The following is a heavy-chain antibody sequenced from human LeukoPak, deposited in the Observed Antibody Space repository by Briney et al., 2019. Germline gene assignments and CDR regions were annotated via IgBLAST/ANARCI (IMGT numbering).Heavy chain of an antibody. CDR3: ARGRYSYYYYYMDV. V-gene: IGHV1-8*01. CDR2: MNPNSGNT. CDR1: GYTFTSYD. D-gene: IGHD3-16*02. Sequence: GASVKASCKASGYTFTSYDINWVRQATGQGLEWMGWMNPNSGNTGYAQKFQGRVTMTRNTSISTAYMELSSLRSEDTAVYYCARGRYSYYYYYMDVWGKGTTVTVSS. J-gene: IGHJ6*03.